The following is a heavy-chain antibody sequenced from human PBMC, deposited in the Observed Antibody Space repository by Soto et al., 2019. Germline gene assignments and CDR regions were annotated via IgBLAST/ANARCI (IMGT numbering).Heavy chain of an antibody. CDR1: GFTFSSYA. D-gene: IGHD1-26*01. Sequence: EVQLLESGGGLVQPGGSLRLSCAASGFTFSSYAMIWVRQAPGKGLEWVSAISGSGDSTYYADSVKGRFTISRDNSKNTVYLQMNSLRGEDTAVYYCARRGSGSYYDYWGQGTLVTVSS. CDR3: ARRGSGSYYDY. CDR2: ISGSGDST. J-gene: IGHJ4*02. V-gene: IGHV3-23*01.